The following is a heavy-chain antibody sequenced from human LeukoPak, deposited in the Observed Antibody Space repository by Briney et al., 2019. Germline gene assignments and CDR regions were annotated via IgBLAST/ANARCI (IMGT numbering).Heavy chain of an antibody. Sequence: PGGSLRLSCAASGFTFSSYAMSWVRQAPGKGLEWVSDFSGSGGSTYYADSVKGRFTISRDNSKNTLYLQMNSLRAEDTAVYYCAKDRSGSYYVVFDYWGQGTLVTVSS. V-gene: IGHV3-23*01. J-gene: IGHJ4*02. CDR3: AKDRSGSYYVVFDY. CDR1: GFTFSSYA. CDR2: FSGSGGST. D-gene: IGHD1-26*01.